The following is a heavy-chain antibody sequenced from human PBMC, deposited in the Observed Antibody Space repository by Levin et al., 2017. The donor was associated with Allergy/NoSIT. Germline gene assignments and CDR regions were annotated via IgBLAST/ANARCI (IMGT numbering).Heavy chain of an antibody. CDR1: GFTFSSYS. CDR3: ARDGIAAAGRGFSY. V-gene: IGHV3-21*01. D-gene: IGHD6-13*01. Sequence: LSLTCAASGFTFSSYSMNWVRQAPGKGLEWVSSISSSSSYIYYADSVKGRFTISRDNAKNSLYLQMNSLRAEDTAVYYCARDGIAAAGRGFSYWGQGTLVTVSS. J-gene: IGHJ4*02. CDR2: ISSSSSYI.